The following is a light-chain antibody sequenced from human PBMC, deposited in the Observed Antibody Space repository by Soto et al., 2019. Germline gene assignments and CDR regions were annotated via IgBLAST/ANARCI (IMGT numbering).Light chain of an antibody. CDR1: QSLLHSNGYNY. CDR3: MRALQTPLT. Sequence: DIVMTQSPLSLPVTPGEPASISCRSSQSLLHSNGYNYLDWYLQKPGQSPQLLIYLGSNRASGVPDRFSGSGSGTDVTLKISRVEAEDVGVYYCMRALQTPLTVGGGTKVEIK. CDR2: LGS. J-gene: IGKJ4*01. V-gene: IGKV2-28*01.